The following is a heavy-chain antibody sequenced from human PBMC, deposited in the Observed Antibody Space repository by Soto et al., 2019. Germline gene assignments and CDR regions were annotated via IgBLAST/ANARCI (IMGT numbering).Heavy chain of an antibody. CDR1: VGSISSSSYY. J-gene: IGHJ5*02. D-gene: IGHD2-15*01. CDR2: IYYSGST. V-gene: IGHV4-39*01. Sequence: PSQTLSLTGTVSVGSISSSSYYWGWIHQPPGKGLEWIGRIYYSGSTYYNPSRKSRVTISVDTSKNQFSLKLSSVTAADTAVYYCARHQCSGGSCFPRPDVRPINWFDPWGQGTLVTVSS. CDR3: ARHQCSGGSCFPRPDVRPINWFDP.